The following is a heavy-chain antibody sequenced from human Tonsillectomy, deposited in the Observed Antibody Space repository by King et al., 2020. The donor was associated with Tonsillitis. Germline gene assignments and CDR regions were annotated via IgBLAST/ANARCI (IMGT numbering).Heavy chain of an antibody. V-gene: IGHV3-30*02. CDR1: GFTFSDYG. D-gene: IGHD3-10*01. Sequence: VQLVESGGGVVQPGGSLRLSCVASGFTFSDYGMYWVRQAPGKGLERVAFILYDGSNKYYVDFVKGRFTISRDNSKNTLYLQMNSLRTEDTAVYYCAKARGPTATLHNWGQGTLVTVSS. CDR2: ILYDGSNK. J-gene: IGHJ4*02. CDR3: AKARGPTATLHN.